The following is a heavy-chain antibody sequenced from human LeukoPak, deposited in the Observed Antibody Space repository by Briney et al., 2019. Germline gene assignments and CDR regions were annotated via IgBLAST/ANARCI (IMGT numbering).Heavy chain of an antibody. CDR3: ARWSRGTRDY. Sequence: SETLSLTCTVSGGSISSSSYYWGWIRQPPGKGLEWIGSIYYSGSTYYSPSLKSRVTISVDTSKNQFSLKLSSVTAADTAVYYCARWSRGTRDYWGQGTLVTVSS. J-gene: IGHJ4*02. CDR1: GGSISSSSYY. V-gene: IGHV4-39*01. CDR2: IYYSGST. D-gene: IGHD1-7*01.